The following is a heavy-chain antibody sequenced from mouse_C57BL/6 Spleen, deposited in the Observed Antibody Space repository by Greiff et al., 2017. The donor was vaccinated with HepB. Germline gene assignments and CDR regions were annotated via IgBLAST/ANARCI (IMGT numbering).Heavy chain of an antibody. CDR3: TSIYYGNSYYAMDY. Sequence: VQLQQSGAELVRPGASVKLSCTASGFNIKDYYMHWVKQRPEQGLEWIGRIDPEDGDTEYAPKFQGKATVTADTSSNTAYLQLSSLTSEDTAVYYCTSIYYGNSYYAMDYWGQGTSVTVSS. J-gene: IGHJ4*01. D-gene: IGHD2-1*01. CDR2: IDPEDGDT. V-gene: IGHV14-1*01. CDR1: GFNIKDYY.